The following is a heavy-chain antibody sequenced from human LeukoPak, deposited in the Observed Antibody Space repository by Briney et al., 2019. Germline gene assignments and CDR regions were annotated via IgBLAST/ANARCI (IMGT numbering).Heavy chain of an antibody. CDR2: IYNSANT. Sequence: SETLSFTCTVFGDSISSSSYCWDWIRQPPGKGLEWIGNIYNSANTHYNPSLKTRITMSVDTSKNQFSLKLNSVTAADTGIYYCARHSRSAYTGYENAFDIWGQGTMVTVSS. CDR3: ARHSRSAYTGYENAFDI. V-gene: IGHV4-39*01. CDR1: GDSISSSSYC. J-gene: IGHJ3*02. D-gene: IGHD5-12*01.